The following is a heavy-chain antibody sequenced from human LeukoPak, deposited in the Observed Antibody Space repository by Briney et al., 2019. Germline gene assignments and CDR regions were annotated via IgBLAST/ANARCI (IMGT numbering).Heavy chain of an antibody. J-gene: IGHJ4*02. Sequence: SETLSLTCAVYGGSFSGYYWSWIRQPPGKGLEWIGEINHSGSTNYNPSLKSRVTISVDTSKNQFSLKLSSVTAADTAVYYCARPQRYSNYALDYWGQGTLVTVSS. CDR1: GGSFSGYY. V-gene: IGHV4-34*01. CDR3: ARPQRYSNYALDY. D-gene: IGHD4-11*01. CDR2: INHSGST.